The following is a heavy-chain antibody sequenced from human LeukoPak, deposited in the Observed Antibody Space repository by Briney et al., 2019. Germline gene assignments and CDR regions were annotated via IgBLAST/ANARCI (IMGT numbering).Heavy chain of an antibody. J-gene: IGHJ4*02. CDR1: GFTFSSYA. CDR3: ARGPTVQLERLDY. Sequence: GGSLRLSCAASGFTFSSYAMSWVRQAPGKGLEWVSAISGSGGSTYYADSVKGRFTISRDNSKNTLYLQMNSLRAEDTAVYYCARGPTVQLERLDYWGQGTLVTVSS. V-gene: IGHV3-23*01. D-gene: IGHD1-1*01. CDR2: ISGSGGST.